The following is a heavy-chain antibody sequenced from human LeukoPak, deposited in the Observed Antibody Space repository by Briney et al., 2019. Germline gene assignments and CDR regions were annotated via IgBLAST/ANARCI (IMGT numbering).Heavy chain of an antibody. D-gene: IGHD5-12*01. CDR2: IRYDGSNQ. J-gene: IGHJ4*02. V-gene: IGHV3-33*01. Sequence: GRSLRLSCAASGFSFSSYGMHWVRQAPGKGLEWVAVIRYDGSNQNYADSVKGRFTISRDNSKNMLYLQMNSLRVEDTALYYCASHGGLWGQGTLVTVSS. CDR1: GFSFSSYG. CDR3: ASHGGL.